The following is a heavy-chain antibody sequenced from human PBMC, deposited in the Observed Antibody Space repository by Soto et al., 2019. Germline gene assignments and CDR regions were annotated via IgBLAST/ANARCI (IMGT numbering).Heavy chain of an antibody. V-gene: IGHV1-18*01. CDR2: ISAYNGNT. Sequence: ASVKVSCKASGYTFTTYAISWVRQAPGQGLEWMGWISAYNGNTIYAQNLQGRVTMTTDTSTSTAYMELRSLRYDDTGVYYCARESLGSGSLDSWGQGTLVTVSS. J-gene: IGHJ4*02. CDR1: GYTFTTYA. CDR3: ARESLGSGSLDS. D-gene: IGHD3-10*01.